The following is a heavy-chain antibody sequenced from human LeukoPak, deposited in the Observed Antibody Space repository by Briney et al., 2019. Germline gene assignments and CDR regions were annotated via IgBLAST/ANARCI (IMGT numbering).Heavy chain of an antibody. V-gene: IGHV4-59*08. Sequence: SETLSLTCTVSGASMSDYYWSWIRQPPGKGLEWIGYIYYTGSTNYNPSLKSRVTMSVDTSKNQISLKLSSVTAADSAVYYCVRRVRYFGQNDYWGQGTLVTVFS. D-gene: IGHD3-9*01. CDR3: VRRVRYFGQNDY. CDR1: GASMSDYY. J-gene: IGHJ4*02. CDR2: IYYTGST.